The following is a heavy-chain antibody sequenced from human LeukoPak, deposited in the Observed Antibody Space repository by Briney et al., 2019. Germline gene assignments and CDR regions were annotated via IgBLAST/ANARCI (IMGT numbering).Heavy chain of an antibody. J-gene: IGHJ6*03. CDR3: ATEWVVPASYSSYYYMDV. CDR2: IDPISSGT. Sequence: ASVKVSCKASGYTFTGYYIHWVRQAPGQGLEWMGWIDPISSGTNYAQKFQGRVTMTRDTSINTAYMELSRLRSDDTAVYYCATEWVVPASYSSYYYMDVWCKETTVTIAS. CDR1: GYTFTGYY. D-gene: IGHD2-2*01. V-gene: IGHV1-2*02.